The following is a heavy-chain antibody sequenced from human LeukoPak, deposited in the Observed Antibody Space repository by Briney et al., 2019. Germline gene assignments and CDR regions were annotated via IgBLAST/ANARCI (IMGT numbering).Heavy chain of an antibody. D-gene: IGHD6-13*01. J-gene: IGHJ4*02. CDR1: GFTFSSYG. V-gene: IGHV3-30*02. CDR2: IRYDGSNK. Sequence: GGSLRLSCAASGFTFSSYGMHWVRQAPGKGLEWVAFIRYDGSNKYYADSVKGRFTISRDNSKNTLYLQMNSLRAEDTAVYYCARDRHSGSSWAFDYWGQGTLVTVSS. CDR3: ARDRHSGSSWAFDY.